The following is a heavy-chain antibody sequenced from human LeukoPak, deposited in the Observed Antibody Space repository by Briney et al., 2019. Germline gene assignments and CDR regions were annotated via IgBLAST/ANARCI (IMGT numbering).Heavy chain of an antibody. Sequence: GGSLRLSCAASGFTFSSYGMHWVRQAPGKGLEWVAVIWYGGSNKYYADSVKGRFTISRDNSKNTLYLQMNSLRAEDTAVYYCAKSELGSYPRSPLDYWGQGTLVTVSS. D-gene: IGHD1-26*01. CDR3: AKSELGSYPRSPLDY. CDR1: GFTFSSYG. CDR2: IWYGGSNK. J-gene: IGHJ4*02. V-gene: IGHV3-30*02.